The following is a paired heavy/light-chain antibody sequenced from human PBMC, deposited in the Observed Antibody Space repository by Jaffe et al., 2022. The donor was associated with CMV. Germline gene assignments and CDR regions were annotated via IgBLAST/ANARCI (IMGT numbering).Heavy chain of an antibody. V-gene: IGHV3-49*05. Sequence: EVQLVESGGGLVKPGRSLRLSCTASGFTFGDYAMSWFRQAPGKGLEWVGFIRSKAYGGTTEYAASVKGRFTISRDDSKSIAYLQMNSLKTEDTAVYYCTRAYYDFWSGPYYYYYYGMDVWGQGTTVTVSS. CDR3: TRAYYDFWSGPYYYYYYGMDV. D-gene: IGHD3-3*01. J-gene: IGHJ6*02. CDR2: IRSKAYGGTT. CDR1: GFTFGDYA.
Light chain of an antibody. V-gene: IGKV2-28*01. CDR1: QSLLHSNGYNY. CDR2: LGS. CDR3: MQALQTPLFT. J-gene: IGKJ3*01. Sequence: DIVMTQSPLSLPVTPGEPASISCRSSQSLLHSNGYNYLDWYLQKPGQSPQLLIYLGSNRASGVPDRFSGSGSGTDFTLKISRVEAEDVGVYYCMQALQTPLFTFGPGTKVDIK.